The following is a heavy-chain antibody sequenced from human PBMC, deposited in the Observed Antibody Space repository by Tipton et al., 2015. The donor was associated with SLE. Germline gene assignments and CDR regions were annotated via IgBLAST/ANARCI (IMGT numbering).Heavy chain of an antibody. CDR1: GYSFTSYW. CDR3: ARGGRGTYYYDSSGYRPLDY. CDR2: IYPGDSDT. Sequence: QSGAEVKKPGESLKISCKGSGYSFTSYWIGWVRQMPGKGLEWMGIIYPGDSDTRYSPSFQGQVTISADKSISTAYLQWSSLKASDTAMYYCARGGRGTYYYDSSGYRPLDYWGQGTLVTVSS. V-gene: IGHV5-51*03. D-gene: IGHD3-22*01. J-gene: IGHJ4*02.